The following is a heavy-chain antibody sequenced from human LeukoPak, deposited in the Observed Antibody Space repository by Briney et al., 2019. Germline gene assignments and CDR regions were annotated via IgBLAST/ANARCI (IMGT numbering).Heavy chain of an antibody. D-gene: IGHD6-19*01. J-gene: IGHJ4*02. CDR1: GFTFDDYA. CDR2: ISWNSGSI. V-gene: IGHV3-9*01. CDR3: AKALFSIAVAGTEIDY. Sequence: GGSLRLSYAASGFTFDDYAMHWVRQAPGKGLEWVSGISWNSGSIGYADSVKGRFTISRDNAKNSLYLQMNSLRAEDTASYYCAKALFSIAVAGTEIDYWGQGTLVTVSS.